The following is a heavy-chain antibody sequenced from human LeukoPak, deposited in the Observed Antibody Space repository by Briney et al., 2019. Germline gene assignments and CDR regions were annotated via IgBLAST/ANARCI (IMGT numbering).Heavy chain of an antibody. CDR2: ISGSGGST. Sequence: PGGSLRLSCAASGFTFSSYAMSWVRQAPRKGLEWVSAISGSGGSTYYADSVKGRFTISRDNSKNTLYLQMNSLRAEDTAVYYCAKDQYDYVWGSYRGSFDYWGQGTLVTVSS. D-gene: IGHD3-16*02. V-gene: IGHV3-23*01. CDR1: GFTFSSYA. CDR3: AKDQYDYVWGSYRGSFDY. J-gene: IGHJ4*02.